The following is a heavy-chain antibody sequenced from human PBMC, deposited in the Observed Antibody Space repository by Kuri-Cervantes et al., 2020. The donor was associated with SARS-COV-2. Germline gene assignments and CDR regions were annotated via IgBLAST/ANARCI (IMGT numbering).Heavy chain of an antibody. CDR1: GVTFGDYD. CDR3: AKNRRGSGSSFDY. V-gene: IGHV3-33*06. CDR2: IWYDGSNK. D-gene: IGHD3-22*01. J-gene: IGHJ4*02. Sequence: GGSLRLSCTASGVTFGDYDMSWVRQAPGKGLEWVAVIWYDGSNKYYADSVKGRFTISRDNSKNTLYLQMNSLRAEYTAVYYCAKNRRGSGSSFDYWGQGTLVTVSS.